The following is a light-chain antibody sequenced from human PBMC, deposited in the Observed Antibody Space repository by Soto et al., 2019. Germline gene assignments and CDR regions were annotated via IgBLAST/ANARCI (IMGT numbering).Light chain of an antibody. J-gene: IGKJ3*01. Sequence: DIQVTQSPSSLSASVGDRVSITCQASQGISNHLNWYQQKPGKAPKLLIYDASNLETGVPSRFSGSGSGTDFTITIKSLQPEDIATYYWHLNDNLPLFVPGTKVDIK. CDR1: QGISNH. V-gene: IGKV1-33*01. CDR3: HLNDNLPL. CDR2: DAS.